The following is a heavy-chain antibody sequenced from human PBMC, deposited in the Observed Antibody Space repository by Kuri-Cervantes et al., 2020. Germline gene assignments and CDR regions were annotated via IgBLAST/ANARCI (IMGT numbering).Heavy chain of an antibody. CDR2: IYSGGST. CDR1: GFTVSSNY. CDR3: ARGPSKGWGSYYNPYYYYGMDV. J-gene: IGHJ6*02. V-gene: IGHV3-53*01. D-gene: IGHD3-10*01. Sequence: GGSLRLSCAASGFTVSSNYMSWVRQAPGKGLEWVSVIYSGGSTYYADSVKGRFTISRDNSKNTLYLQMNSLRAEDTAVYYCARGPSKGWGSYYNPYYYYGMDVWGQGTTVTVSS.